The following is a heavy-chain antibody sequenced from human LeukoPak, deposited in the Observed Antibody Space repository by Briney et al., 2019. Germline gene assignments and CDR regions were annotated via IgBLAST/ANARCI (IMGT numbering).Heavy chain of an antibody. CDR3: ATPRDVLTGYYYFDY. CDR1: GYTLTELS. J-gene: IGHJ4*02. D-gene: IGHD3-9*01. V-gene: IGHV1-24*01. CDR2: FDPEDGET. Sequence: ASVKVSCKVSGYTLTELSMHWVRQAPGKGLEWMGGFDPEDGETIYAQRFQGRVTMTEDTSTDTAYMELSSLRSEDTAVYYCATPRDVLTGYYYFDYWGQGTLVTASS.